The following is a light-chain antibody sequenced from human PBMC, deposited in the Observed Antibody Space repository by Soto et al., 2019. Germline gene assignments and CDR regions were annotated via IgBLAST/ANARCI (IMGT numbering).Light chain of an antibody. V-gene: IGKV1-5*01. CDR2: DAS. CDR1: QSISTW. Sequence: DIQMTQSPSTLSASVGDRVTITCRASQSISTWLAWYQQKSGKAPKLLIYDASSLESGVPSRFSGSGSGTEFTHTISSPQPDDFATYYCQQYNTYSTFGQGTKVEIK. J-gene: IGKJ1*01. CDR3: QQYNTYST.